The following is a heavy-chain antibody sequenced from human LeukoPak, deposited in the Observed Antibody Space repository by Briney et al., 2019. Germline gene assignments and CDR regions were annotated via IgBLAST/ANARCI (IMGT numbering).Heavy chain of an antibody. CDR2: FDPDDGET. Sequence: ASVKVSCKVSGYTLTELSMHWVRQAPGKGLEWMGGFDPDDGETIYAQKFQGRVTMTEDTSTDTAYMELSSLRSEDTAVYYCATASRWGCSSTSCYNWFDPWGQGTLVTVSS. D-gene: IGHD2-2*01. CDR1: GYTLTELS. J-gene: IGHJ5*02. CDR3: ATASRWGCSSTSCYNWFDP. V-gene: IGHV1-24*01.